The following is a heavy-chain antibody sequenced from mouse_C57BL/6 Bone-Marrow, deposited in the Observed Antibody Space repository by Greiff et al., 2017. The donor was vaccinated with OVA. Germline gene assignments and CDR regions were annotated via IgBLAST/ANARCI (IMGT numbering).Heavy chain of an antibody. CDR2: INPNNGGT. CDR1: GYTFTDYY. V-gene: IGHV1-26*01. J-gene: IGHJ3*01. CDR3: ARISKRFAY. Sequence: VQLKESGPELVKPGASVKISCKASGYTFTDYYMNWVKQSHGKSLEWIGDINPNNGGTSYNQKFKGKATLTVDKSSSTAYMELRSLTSEDSAVYYWARISKRFAYWGQGTLVTVSA. D-gene: IGHD2-5*01.